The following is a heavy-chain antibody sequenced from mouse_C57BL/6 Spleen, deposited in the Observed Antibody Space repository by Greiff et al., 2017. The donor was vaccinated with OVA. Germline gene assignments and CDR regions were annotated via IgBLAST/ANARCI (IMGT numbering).Heavy chain of an antibody. V-gene: IGHV1-69*01. J-gene: IGHJ2*01. CDR2: IDPSDSYT. CDR1: GYTFTSYW. Sequence: QVQLQQSGAELVMPGASVKLSCKASGYTFTSYWMHWVKQRPGQGLEWIGEIDPSDSYTNYNQKFKGKSTLTVDKSSSTAYMQLSSLTSEDSAVYYCARRSRGNYFDYWGQGTTLTVSS. CDR3: ARRSRGNYFDY. D-gene: IGHD1-1*01.